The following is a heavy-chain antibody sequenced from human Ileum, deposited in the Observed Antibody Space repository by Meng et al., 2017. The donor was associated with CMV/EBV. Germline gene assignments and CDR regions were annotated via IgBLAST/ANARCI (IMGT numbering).Heavy chain of an antibody. CDR2: ISAYNGNT. V-gene: IGHV1-18*01. Sequence: ASAKVSCKASGYTFTSYGIIWLRQAPGQGLEWMGWISAYNGNTNYAQKLQGRVTMTTDTSTSTAYMELRSLRSDDTAVYYCARGHDFWSGYYTYYYGMDVWGQGTTVTVSS. D-gene: IGHD3-3*01. CDR3: ARGHDFWSGYYTYYYGMDV. CDR1: GYTFTSYG. J-gene: IGHJ6*02.